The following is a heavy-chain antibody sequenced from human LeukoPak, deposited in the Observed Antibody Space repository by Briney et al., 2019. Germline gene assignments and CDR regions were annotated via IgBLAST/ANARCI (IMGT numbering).Heavy chain of an antibody. CDR3: ARDWYYYGSGSFNWFDP. J-gene: IGHJ5*02. CDR1: GYTFTGYY. CDR2: INPNSGGT. V-gene: IGHV1-2*02. Sequence: ASVKVSCKASGYTFTGYYMHWVRQAPGQGLEWMGWINPNSGGTNYAQKFQGRVTMTRDTSISTAYMELSRLRSDDTAVYYCARDWYYYGSGSFNWFDPWGQGTLVTVSS. D-gene: IGHD3-10*01.